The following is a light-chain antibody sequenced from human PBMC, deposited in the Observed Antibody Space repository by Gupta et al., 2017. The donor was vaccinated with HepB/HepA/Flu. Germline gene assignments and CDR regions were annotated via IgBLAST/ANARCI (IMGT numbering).Light chain of an antibody. V-gene: IGLV2-23*02. CDR2: DVR. CDR3: CSYAGSYTWV. Sequence: QPALTPPASVSGSPGQSITISCTGTSSDVGSHNLVSWYQQHPGKAPKLMIYDVRKRPSGVSNRFAGSKSDNTASLTISGLQADDEADYYCCSYAGSYTWVFGGGTKLTVL. CDR1: SSDVGSHNL. J-gene: IGLJ2*01.